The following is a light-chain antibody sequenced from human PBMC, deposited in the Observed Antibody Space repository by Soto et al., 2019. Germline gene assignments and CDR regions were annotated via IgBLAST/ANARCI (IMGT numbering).Light chain of an antibody. CDR3: QQRSNSEIT. CDR1: QSISSW. J-gene: IGKJ3*01. V-gene: IGKV1-5*01. Sequence: DIQMTQSPSTLSASVGDRVTITCRASQSISSWLAWYQQKPGKAPKLLIYDASSLESGVPSRFSGSGSGTEFTLTISSLQPDDFAVYYCQQRSNSEITFGPGTKVDIK. CDR2: DAS.